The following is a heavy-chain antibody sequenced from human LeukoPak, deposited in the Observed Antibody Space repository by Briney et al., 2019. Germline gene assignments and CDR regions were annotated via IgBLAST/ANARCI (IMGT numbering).Heavy chain of an antibody. CDR2: INAGNGNT. CDR3: ATSHVLLWFGEPH. V-gene: IGHV1-3*01. D-gene: IGHD3-10*01. J-gene: IGHJ4*02. Sequence: GASVKVSCKASGYTFTSYAMHWVRQAPGQRLEWMGWINAGNGNTKYSQKFQGRVTITRDTSASTAYMELSSLRSEDTAVYYCATSHVLLWFGEPHWGQGTLVTVSS. CDR1: GYTFTSYA.